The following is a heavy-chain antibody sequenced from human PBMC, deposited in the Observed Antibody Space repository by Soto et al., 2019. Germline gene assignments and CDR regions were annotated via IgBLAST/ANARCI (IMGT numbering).Heavy chain of an antibody. CDR1: GFTFSSYA. J-gene: IGHJ5*02. V-gene: IGHV3-30-3*01. Sequence: GGSLRLSCAASGFTFSSYAMHWVRQAPGKGLEWVAVISYDGSNKYYADPVKGRFTISRDNSKNTLYLHMYSLRAEDTAVYYCAREDGAYYDILTGSEGFDPWGQGTLGTVSS. CDR2: ISYDGSNK. D-gene: IGHD3-9*01. CDR3: AREDGAYYDILTGSEGFDP.